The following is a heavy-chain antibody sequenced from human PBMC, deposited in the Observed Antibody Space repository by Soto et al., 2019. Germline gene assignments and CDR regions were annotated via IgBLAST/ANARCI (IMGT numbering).Heavy chain of an antibody. CDR3: AHDSPGGNTDFDL. J-gene: IGHJ4*02. D-gene: IGHD1-26*01. Sequence: VQLQESGPGLVRPSETLSLTCTVSGGSISSGNFYWSWIRQPPGMGLEWIGYIYFSGSTSYSPSLKSRLTISLNTSNNQFSLKLTSVTAADTAVYYCAHDSPGGNTDFDLWGQGALVTVSS. CDR1: GGSISSGNFY. CDR2: IYFSGST. V-gene: IGHV4-30-4*01.